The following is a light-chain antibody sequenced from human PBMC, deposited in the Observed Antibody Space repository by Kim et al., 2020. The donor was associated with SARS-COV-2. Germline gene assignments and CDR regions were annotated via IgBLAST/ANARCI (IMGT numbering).Light chain of an antibody. V-gene: IGKV3-20*01. CDR1: QSVSSSY. CDR2: GAS. J-gene: IGKJ2*01. CDR3: QYYGGSRGI. Sequence: LSPGERATLSCRASQSVSSSYLAWYQQKTGQAPKLLIYGASNRATGIPDRFSGSGSGTDFTLTFSRLEPEDIAVYYCQYYGGSRGIFGQGTKLEIK.